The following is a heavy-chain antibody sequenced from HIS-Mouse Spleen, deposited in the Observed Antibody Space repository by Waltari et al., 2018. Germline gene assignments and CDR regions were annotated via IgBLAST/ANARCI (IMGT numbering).Heavy chain of an antibody. J-gene: IGHJ2*01. V-gene: IGHV4-39*07. CDR2: SYYSGST. D-gene: IGHD6-13*01. Sequence: QLQLQESGPGLVKPSETLSLTCTVAGGSISSSSYYWGWIRQPPGKGLEWIGSSYYSGSTDYNPSLKSRVTISVDTSKNQFSLKLISVTAADTAVYYCAREIPYSSSWYDWYFDLWGRGTLVTVSS. CDR1: GGSISSSSYY. CDR3: AREIPYSSSWYDWYFDL.